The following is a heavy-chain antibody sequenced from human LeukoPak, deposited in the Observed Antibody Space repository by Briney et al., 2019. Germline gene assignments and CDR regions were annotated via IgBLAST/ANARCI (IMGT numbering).Heavy chain of an antibody. J-gene: IGHJ3*02. Sequence: SETLSLTCTVSGDSLSSHYWTWIRQPPGKGLEWIGYISYRGSTNYNPSLKSRLTISIDTSKNQFSLKLSSVTAADTAVYYCARDLVTVTKGFDIWGQGTMVSVSS. D-gene: IGHD4-17*01. CDR1: GDSLSSHY. V-gene: IGHV4-59*11. CDR3: ARDLVTVTKGFDI. CDR2: ISYRGST.